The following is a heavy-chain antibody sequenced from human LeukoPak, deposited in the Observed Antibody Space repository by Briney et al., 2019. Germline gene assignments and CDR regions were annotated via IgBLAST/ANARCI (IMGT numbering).Heavy chain of an antibody. J-gene: IGHJ4*02. Sequence: SETLSLTCSVSGGSMSSYYWSWIRQSPGKGLEWIGYIYHSGSTNYNPSLKSRVTISVDTSKNRFSLKLSSVTAADTAVYYCAMSPHGDYTPYWGQGTLVTVSS. V-gene: IGHV4-59*01. D-gene: IGHD4-17*01. CDR3: AMSPHGDYTPY. CDR1: GGSMSSYY. CDR2: IYHSGST.